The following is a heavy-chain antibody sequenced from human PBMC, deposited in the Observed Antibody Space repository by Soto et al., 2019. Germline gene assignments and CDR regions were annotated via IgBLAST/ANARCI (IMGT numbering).Heavy chain of an antibody. CDR1: GYTFTSYY. Sequence: QVQLVQSGAEVKKPGASVKVSCKASGYTFTSYYMHWVRQAPGQGLEWMGIINPSGGSTSYAQKFQGRVTMTRDTSTSTVYMELSSLRSEDTAVYYCARRGRTMGATPYYFDYWGQGTLVTVSS. D-gene: IGHD1-26*01. J-gene: IGHJ4*02. CDR2: INPSGGST. V-gene: IGHV1-46*01. CDR3: ARRGRTMGATPYYFDY.